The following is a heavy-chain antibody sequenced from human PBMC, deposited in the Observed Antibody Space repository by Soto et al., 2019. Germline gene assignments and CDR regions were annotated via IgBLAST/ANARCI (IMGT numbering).Heavy chain of an antibody. CDR3: ARGPMRQQLVLPYYFDY. D-gene: IGHD6-13*01. CDR2: IIPIFGTA. CDR1: GGTFSSYA. J-gene: IGHJ4*02. Sequence: QVQLVQSGAEVKKPGSSVMVSCKASGGTFSSYAISWVRQAPGQGLEWMGGIIPIFGTANYAQKFQGRVTITADESTSTAYMELSSLRSEDTAVYYCARGPMRQQLVLPYYFDYWGQGTLVTVSS. V-gene: IGHV1-69*01.